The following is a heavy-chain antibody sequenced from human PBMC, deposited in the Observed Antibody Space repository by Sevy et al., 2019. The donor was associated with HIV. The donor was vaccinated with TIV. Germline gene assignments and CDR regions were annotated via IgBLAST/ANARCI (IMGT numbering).Heavy chain of an antibody. CDR1: GYNFNTYG. J-gene: IGHJ6*02. Sequence: ASVKVSCKSSGYNFNTYGIAWVRQAPGQGLEWMGWISGSNGKTKYPQKFQDRVTMTTDTSTTTAYMELRSLISNDTAVYYCAREVRYLDWSAVYGMDVWGQGTTVTVSS. CDR2: ISGSNGKT. D-gene: IGHD3-9*01. CDR3: AREVRYLDWSAVYGMDV. V-gene: IGHV1-18*01.